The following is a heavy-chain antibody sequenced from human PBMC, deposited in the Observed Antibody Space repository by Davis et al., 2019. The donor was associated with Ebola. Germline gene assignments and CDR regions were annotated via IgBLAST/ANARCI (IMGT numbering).Heavy chain of an antibody. D-gene: IGHD6-19*01. Sequence: ASVKVSCKASGYTFTSYYMHWVRQAPGQGLEWMGIINPSGGSTSYAQKFQGRVTMTRDTSTSTVYMELSSLRSEDTAVYYCTSSAVAGTYDYWGQGTLVTVSS. CDR3: TSSAVAGTYDY. V-gene: IGHV1-46*03. CDR1: GYTFTSYY. J-gene: IGHJ4*02. CDR2: INPSGGST.